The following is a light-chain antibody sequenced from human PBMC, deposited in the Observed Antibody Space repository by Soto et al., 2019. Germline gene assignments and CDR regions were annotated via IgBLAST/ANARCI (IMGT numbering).Light chain of an antibody. CDR3: QQSRSAAGR. Sequence: RASQTISFSLAWYQQKPGKAPKLLIYDASTLQSGVPSRFSGSESETEYILSMRCLHSYYSAISNCQQSRSAAGRFAEGTKVDIK. V-gene: IGKV1-5*01. J-gene: IGKJ1*01. CDR2: DAS. CDR1: QTISFS.